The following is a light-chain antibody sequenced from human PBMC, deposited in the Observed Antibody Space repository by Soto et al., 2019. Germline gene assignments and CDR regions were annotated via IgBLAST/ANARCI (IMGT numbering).Light chain of an antibody. Sequence: EIVLTQSPATLSLSPGERATLSCRASQSVSNYLAWYQQRPGQAPRLLIYDASNRATGIPARFSGSGSETDFTPTTSSLEPEDFAVYYCQQRSNWPPITFGQGTRLEIK. CDR1: QSVSNY. J-gene: IGKJ5*01. V-gene: IGKV3-11*01. CDR2: DAS. CDR3: QQRSNWPPIT.